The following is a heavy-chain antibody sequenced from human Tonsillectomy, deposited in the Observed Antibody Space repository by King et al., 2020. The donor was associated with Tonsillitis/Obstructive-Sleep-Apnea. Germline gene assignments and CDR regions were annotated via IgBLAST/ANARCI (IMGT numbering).Heavy chain of an antibody. J-gene: IGHJ4*02. V-gene: IGHV3-30*04. CDR3: ARDPSSDFWSGHVQSYYFDY. CDR1: RFTFSSYA. D-gene: IGHD3-3*01. CDR2: ISYAGSNK. Sequence: VQLVESGGGVVQPGRSLRLSCAASRFTFSSYAMHWVRQAPGKGLEWVAVISYAGSNKYYADSVKGRFTISRDNSKNTLYLQMNSLRVEDTAVYYCARDPSSDFWSGHVQSYYFDYWGQGTLVTVSS.